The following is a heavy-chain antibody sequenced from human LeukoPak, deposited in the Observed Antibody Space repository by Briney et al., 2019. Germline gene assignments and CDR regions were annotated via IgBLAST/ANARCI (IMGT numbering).Heavy chain of an antibody. D-gene: IGHD3-22*01. Sequence: GGSLRLSCAASGFTFSSYGMHWVRQAPGKGLEWVAFIRYDGSNKYYADSVKGRFTIFRDNSKNTLYLQMNSLRAEDTAVYYCARDHHRRLYDSQARDTFDIWGQGTMVTVSS. CDR1: GFTFSSYG. V-gene: IGHV3-30*02. CDR2: IRYDGSNK. J-gene: IGHJ3*02. CDR3: ARDHHRRLYDSQARDTFDI.